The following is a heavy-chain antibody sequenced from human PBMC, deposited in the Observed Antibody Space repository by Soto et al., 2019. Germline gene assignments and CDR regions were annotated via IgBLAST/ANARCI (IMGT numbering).Heavy chain of an antibody. J-gene: IGHJ6*03. CDR2: VSGSGDST. Sequence: PGGSLRLSCAASGFTFSSYAMSWVRQGPGKGLEWVSSVSGSGDSTYYADSVKGRFTVSRDNSKNTLYLQMNSLRAEDTAVYYCAKDPTSRVYYYCYYMDVWGKGTTVTVSS. CDR3: AKDPTSRVYYYCYYMDV. D-gene: IGHD1-26*01. V-gene: IGHV3-23*01. CDR1: GFTFSSYA.